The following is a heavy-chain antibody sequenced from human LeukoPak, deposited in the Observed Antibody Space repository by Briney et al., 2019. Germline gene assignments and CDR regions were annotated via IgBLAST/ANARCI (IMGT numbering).Heavy chain of an antibody. V-gene: IGHV1-8*01. Sequence: ASVKVSCKASGYTFTSYDINWVRQATGQGLEWMGWMNPNSGNTGYAQKFQGRVTMTRNTSISTAYMELSSLRSEDTAVYYCASSTGYSSSWYDPRDAFDIWGQGTMVTVSS. CDR1: GYTFTSYD. J-gene: IGHJ3*02. CDR3: ASSTGYSSSWYDPRDAFDI. D-gene: IGHD6-13*01. CDR2: MNPNSGNT.